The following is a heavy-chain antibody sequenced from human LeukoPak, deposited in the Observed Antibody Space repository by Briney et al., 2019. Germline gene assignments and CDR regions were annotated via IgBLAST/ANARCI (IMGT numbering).Heavy chain of an antibody. CDR1: GYTFTGYY. Sequence: ASVKVSCKASGYTFTGYYMHWVRQAPGQGLEWMGWINPNSGGTNYAQKFQGRVTMTRDTSISTAYMELSRLRSDDTAVYYCARDRTLYGDYSDAFDIWGQGTMVTVSS. D-gene: IGHD4-17*01. CDR2: INPNSGGT. V-gene: IGHV1-2*02. CDR3: ARDRTLYGDYSDAFDI. J-gene: IGHJ3*02.